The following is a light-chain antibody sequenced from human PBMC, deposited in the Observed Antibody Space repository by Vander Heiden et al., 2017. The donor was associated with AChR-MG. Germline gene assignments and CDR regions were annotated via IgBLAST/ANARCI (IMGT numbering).Light chain of an antibody. CDR1: QSVLYNSNNKNY. V-gene: IGKV4-1*01. J-gene: IGKJ1*01. CDR2: WAS. Sequence: DIVMTQSPDSLAVSLGERATINCKSSQSVLYNSNNKNYLAWYQQKPGQPPKLVIHWASAREFGVPDRFSGSGSGTDFTLTINNLQAEDVAIYYCQQYYTSPLTFGQGTKVEIK. CDR3: QQYYTSPLT.